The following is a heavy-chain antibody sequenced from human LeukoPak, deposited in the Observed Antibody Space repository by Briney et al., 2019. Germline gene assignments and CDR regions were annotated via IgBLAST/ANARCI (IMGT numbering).Heavy chain of an antibody. Sequence: PSETLSLTCAVYGGSFSGYYWSWIRQPPGKGLEWIGEINHSGSTNYNPSLKSRDTISVDTSKNQFSLKLSSVTAADTAVYYCARVPAWSGYANFDYWGQGTLVTVSS. CDR2: INHSGST. CDR1: GGSFSGYY. D-gene: IGHD3-3*01. CDR3: ARVPAWSGYANFDY. J-gene: IGHJ4*02. V-gene: IGHV4-34*01.